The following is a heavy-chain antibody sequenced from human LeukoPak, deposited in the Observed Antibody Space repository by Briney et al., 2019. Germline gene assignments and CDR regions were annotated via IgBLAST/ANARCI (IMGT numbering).Heavy chain of an antibody. CDR2: ISSTSGRT. J-gene: IGHJ4*02. Sequence: GGSLRLSCAASGFTFSSYEMNWVRQAPGKGLEWVSTISSTSGRTYYADSVKGRFTISRDNSKNTLDFQMNSLRVEDTAVYYCAKGRGISVAAGSYFFDSWGQGALVTVSS. D-gene: IGHD6-19*01. CDR1: GFTFSSYE. CDR3: AKGRGISVAAGSYFFDS. V-gene: IGHV3-23*01.